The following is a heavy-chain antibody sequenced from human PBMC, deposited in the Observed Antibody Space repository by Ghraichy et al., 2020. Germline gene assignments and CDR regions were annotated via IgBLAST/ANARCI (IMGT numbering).Heavy chain of an antibody. Sequence: SETLSLTCTVSGGSISSYYWSWIRQPPGKGLEWIGYIYYSGSTNYNPSLKSRVTISVDTSKNQFSLKLSSVTAADTAVYYCARESGYGGFVGLWGQGTLVTVSS. D-gene: IGHD5-12*01. CDR3: ARESGYGGFVGL. V-gene: IGHV4-59*01. CDR2: IYYSGST. J-gene: IGHJ4*02. CDR1: GGSISSYY.